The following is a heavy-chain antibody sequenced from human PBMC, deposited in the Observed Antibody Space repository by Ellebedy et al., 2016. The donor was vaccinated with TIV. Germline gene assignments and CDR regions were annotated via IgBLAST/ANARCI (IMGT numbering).Heavy chain of an antibody. CDR3: TTDEAVAGFRRWGY. Sequence: GESLKISXEASGLTFSNAWMNWVRQAPGKGLEWVGRIKSKTDGGTTDYAAPVKGRFTISRDDSKNTLYLQMNSLKTEDTAVYYCTTDEAVAGFRRWGYWGQGTLVTVSS. D-gene: IGHD6-19*01. CDR2: IKSKTDGGTT. V-gene: IGHV3-15*07. CDR1: GLTFSNAW. J-gene: IGHJ4*02.